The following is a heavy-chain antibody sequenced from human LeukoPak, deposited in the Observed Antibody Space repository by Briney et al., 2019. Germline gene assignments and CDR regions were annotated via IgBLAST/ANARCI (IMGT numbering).Heavy chain of an antibody. CDR2: IYTSGST. J-gene: IGHJ6*03. D-gene: IGHD3-22*01. Sequence: SETLSLTCTVSGGSISSYYWSWIRQPAGKGLEWIGRIYTSGSTNYNPSLKSRVTMSVDTSKNQFSLKLSSVTAADTAVYYCARGIKITMIPHYYYYYMDVWGKGTTVTVSS. CDR1: GGSISSYY. CDR3: ARGIKITMIPHYYYYYMDV. V-gene: IGHV4-4*07.